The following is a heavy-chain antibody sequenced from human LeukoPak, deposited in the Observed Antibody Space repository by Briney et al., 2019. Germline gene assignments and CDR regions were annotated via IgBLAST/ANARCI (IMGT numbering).Heavy chain of an antibody. V-gene: IGHV3-11*06. CDR1: GFTFSDYY. D-gene: IGHD1-26*01. CDR3: ARGYSGGYYLIDAFDI. CDR2: ISSSSSYI. J-gene: IGHJ3*02. Sequence: GGSLRLSCAASGFTFSDYYMSWIRQAPGKGLEWVSSISSSSSYIYYADSVKGRFTISRDNAKNSLYLQMNSLRAEDTAVYYCARGYSGGYYLIDAFDIWGQGTMVTVSS.